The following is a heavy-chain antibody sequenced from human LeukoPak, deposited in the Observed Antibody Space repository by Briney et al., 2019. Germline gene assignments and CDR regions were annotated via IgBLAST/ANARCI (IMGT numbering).Heavy chain of an antibody. D-gene: IGHD3-22*01. CDR2: ISYDGSNK. Sequence: GRSLRLSCAASGFTFSSYAMHWVRQAPGKGLEWVAVISYDGSNKYYADSVKGRFTISRDNSKNTLYLQMNSLRAEDTAVYYCARESNYYDCCFDIWGQGTMVTVSS. CDR3: ARESNYYDCCFDI. J-gene: IGHJ3*02. V-gene: IGHV3-30-3*01. CDR1: GFTFSSYA.